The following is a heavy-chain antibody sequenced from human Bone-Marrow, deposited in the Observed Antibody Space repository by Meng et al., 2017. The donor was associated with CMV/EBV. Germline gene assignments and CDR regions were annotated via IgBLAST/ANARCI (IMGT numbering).Heavy chain of an antibody. V-gene: IGHV4-59*01. CDR1: GGSISSYY. D-gene: IGHD4-17*01. J-gene: IGHJ4*02. CDR3: ARGGYGDYEYDY. Sequence: SETLSLTCTVSGGSISSYYWSWIRQPPGKGLEWIGYIYYSGSTNYNPSLKSRVTISVDTSKNQFSLKLSSVTAADTAMYYCARGGYGDYEYDYWGQGTLVTVSS. CDR2: IYYSGST.